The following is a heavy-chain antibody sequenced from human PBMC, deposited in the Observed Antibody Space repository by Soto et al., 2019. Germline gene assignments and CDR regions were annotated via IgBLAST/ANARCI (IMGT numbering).Heavy chain of an antibody. Sequence: EVQLVESGGGLVQPGGSLRLSCAASGFTFSSYWMSWVRQAPGKGLEWVANIKQDGSEKYYVDSVKGRFTISRDNAKNSLYLQMNSLGAEDTAVYYCARGSVPYYYYGMDVWGQGTTVTVSS. CDR2: IKQDGSEK. CDR1: GFTFSSYW. D-gene: IGHD2-2*01. CDR3: ARGSVPYYYYGMDV. J-gene: IGHJ6*02. V-gene: IGHV3-7*05.